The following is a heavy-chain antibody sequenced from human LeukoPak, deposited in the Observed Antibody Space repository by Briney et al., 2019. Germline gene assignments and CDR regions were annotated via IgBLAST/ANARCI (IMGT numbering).Heavy chain of an antibody. Sequence: PGGSLRLSCAASGFTFSSYSMNWVRQAPGKGLEWVSYISSSGSTIYYADSVKGRFTISRDNAKNSLYLQMNSLRAEDTAVYYCARDSMGFAARSNAPDYWGQGTLVTVSS. D-gene: IGHD6-25*01. CDR1: GFTFSSYS. CDR2: ISSSGSTI. CDR3: ARDSMGFAARSNAPDY. V-gene: IGHV3-48*04. J-gene: IGHJ4*02.